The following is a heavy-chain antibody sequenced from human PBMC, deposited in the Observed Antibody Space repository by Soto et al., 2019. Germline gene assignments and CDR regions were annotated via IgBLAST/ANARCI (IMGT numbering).Heavy chain of an antibody. CDR1: GFTFSSYA. Sequence: GGSLRLSCAASGFTFSSYAMNWVRQAPGKGLEWVSSISSDSTTIYYADSVKGRFTISRDNARDSLYLQMNSLRDEDTAVYYCARVRHYGAGTYYTDWGQGTLVTVSS. CDR2: ISSDSTTI. V-gene: IGHV3-48*02. D-gene: IGHD3-10*01. J-gene: IGHJ4*02. CDR3: ARVRHYGAGTYYTD.